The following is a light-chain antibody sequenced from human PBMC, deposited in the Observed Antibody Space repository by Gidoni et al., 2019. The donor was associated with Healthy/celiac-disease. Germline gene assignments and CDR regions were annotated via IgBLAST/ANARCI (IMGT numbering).Light chain of an antibody. CDR2: LGS. V-gene: IGKV2-28*01. CDR1: QSLLHSNGYNY. CDR3: MQALQTPPWT. J-gene: IGKJ1*01. Sequence: IVITPSPLPLPVTPGEPASISCRSSQSLLHSNGYNYLDWYLQKPGQSPQLLIYLGSNRASGVPDRFSGSGSGTDFTLKISRVEAEDVGVYYCMQALQTPPWTFGQGTKVEIK.